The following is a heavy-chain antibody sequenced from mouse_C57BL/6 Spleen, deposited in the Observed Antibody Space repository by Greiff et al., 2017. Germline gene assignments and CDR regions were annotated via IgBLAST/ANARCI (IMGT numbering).Heavy chain of an antibody. CDR2: IIPGSGST. V-gene: IGHV1-9*01. J-gene: IGHJ3*01. CDR3: ASRYNYGWFAY. Sequence: QVQLQQSGAELMKPGASVKLSCKATGYTFTGYWIEWVKQRPGHGLEWIGEIIPGSGSTNYKEKVKGKATFTADTSSNTAYMQLSSLTTEDSAISYCASRYNYGWFAYWGQGTLVTVSA. D-gene: IGHD2-12*01. CDR1: GYTFTGYW.